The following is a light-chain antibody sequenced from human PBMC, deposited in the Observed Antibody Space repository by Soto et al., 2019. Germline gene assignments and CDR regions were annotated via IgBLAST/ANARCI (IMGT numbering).Light chain of an antibody. CDR1: QSISSW. CDR3: QQYNSSPYT. Sequence: DIQMTQSPSTLSAFVGDRVTITCRASQSISSWLAWYQQKPGKAPKVLIYDASNLESGVPSRFSDSGSGTEFTLTISSLQPVDFATYYCQQYNSSPYTFGQGTKLEI. CDR2: DAS. J-gene: IGKJ2*01. V-gene: IGKV1-5*01.